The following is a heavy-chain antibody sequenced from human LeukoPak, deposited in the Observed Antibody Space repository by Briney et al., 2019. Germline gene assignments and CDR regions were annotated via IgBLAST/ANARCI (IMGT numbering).Heavy chain of an antibody. CDR1: GFTPSDCG. Sequence: GGSLRLSCAASGFTPSDCGLFWVRQAPGKGLEWVAVISASGGTTGYADSVQGRFTISRDISKNTLYLQMNRLRAEDTAIYYCAKKKVATTGQNWFDSWGQGTLVTVSS. J-gene: IGHJ5*01. CDR2: ISASGGTT. V-gene: IGHV3-23*01. D-gene: IGHD1-1*01. CDR3: AKKKVATTGQNWFDS.